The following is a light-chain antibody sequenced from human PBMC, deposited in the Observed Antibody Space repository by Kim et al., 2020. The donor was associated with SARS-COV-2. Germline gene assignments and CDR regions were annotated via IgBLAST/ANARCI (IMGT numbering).Light chain of an antibody. CDR3: QQSWT. CDR2: AAS. CDR1: QSISSY. V-gene: IGKV1-39*01. Sequence: DIQMTQSPSSLSASVGDRVTITCRASQSISSYLNWYQQKPGKAPKLLIYAASSLQSGVPSRFSGSGYGTDFTLTISSLRPKDFASYYCQQSWTFGQGTKVDIK. J-gene: IGKJ1*01.